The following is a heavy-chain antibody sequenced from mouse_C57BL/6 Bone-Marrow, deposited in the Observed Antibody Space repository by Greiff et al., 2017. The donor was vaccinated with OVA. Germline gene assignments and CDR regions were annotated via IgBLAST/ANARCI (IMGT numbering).Heavy chain of an antibody. CDR1: GFTFSSYG. CDR2: ISSGGSYT. V-gene: IGHV5-6*01. D-gene: IGHD1-3*01. Sequence: EVQRVESVGDLVKPGGSLKLSCAASGFTFSSYGMSWVRQTPDKRLEWVATISSGGSYTYYPDSVKGRFTISRDNAKNTLYLQMSSLKSEDTAMYYCARGTKPPWFAYWGQGTLVTVSA. J-gene: IGHJ3*01. CDR3: ARGTKPPWFAY.